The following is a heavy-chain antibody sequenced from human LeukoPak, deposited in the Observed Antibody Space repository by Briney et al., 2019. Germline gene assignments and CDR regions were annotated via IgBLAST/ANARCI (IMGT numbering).Heavy chain of an antibody. V-gene: IGHV3-33*06. J-gene: IGHJ6*02. CDR3: AKDRGRVPPLYYYYGMDV. CDR2: IWYDGSNK. D-gene: IGHD3-10*01. Sequence: GRSLRLSCAASGFTFSSYGMHWVRQAPGKGLEWVAVIWYDGSNKYYADSVKGRFTISRDNSKNTLYLQMNSLRAEDTAVYYCAKDRGRVPPLYYYYGMDVWGQGTTVTVSS. CDR1: GFTFSSYG.